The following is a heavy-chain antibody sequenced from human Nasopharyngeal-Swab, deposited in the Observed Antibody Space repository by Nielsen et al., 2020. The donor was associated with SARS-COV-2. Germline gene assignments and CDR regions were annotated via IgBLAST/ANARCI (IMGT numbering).Heavy chain of an antibody. V-gene: IGHV3-23*01. CDR1: GFIFKNYA. CDR2: ISGADDST. J-gene: IGHJ6*02. CDR3: AKDRDSGDDSGEYYHYYGMDV. Sequence: GGSLRLSCSASGFIFKNYAMNWVRQAPGRGLEWVSAISGADDSTKYADSVKGRFTISRDNSKNTLDLQMNSLRAEDTAMYYCAKDRDSGDDSGEYYHYYGMDVWGQGTSVTV. D-gene: IGHD5-12*01.